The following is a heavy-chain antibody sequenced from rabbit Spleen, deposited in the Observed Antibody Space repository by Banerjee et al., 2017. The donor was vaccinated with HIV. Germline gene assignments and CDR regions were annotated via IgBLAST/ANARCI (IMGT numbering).Heavy chain of an antibody. Sequence: EQLEESGGGLVKPEGSLTLTCKASGVSLNDKDVMCWVRQAPGKGLEWIACINIFTGKSVYASWAKGRFTISKTSSTTVTLQMTSLTVADTATYFCARDTGSSFSSYGMDLWGPGTLVTVS. CDR1: GVSLNDKDV. J-gene: IGHJ6*01. CDR3: ARDTGSSFSSYGMDL. V-gene: IGHV1S45*01. CDR2: INIFTGKS. D-gene: IGHD8-1*01.